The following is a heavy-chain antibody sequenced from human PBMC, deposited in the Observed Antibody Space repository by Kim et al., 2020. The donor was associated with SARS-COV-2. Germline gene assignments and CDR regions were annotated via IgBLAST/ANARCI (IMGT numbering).Heavy chain of an antibody. J-gene: IGHJ4*02. V-gene: IGHV4-39*01. Sequence: PSLKSRVTISVDTSKNQFSLKLSSVTAADTAVYYCARHQGMVRGVNFDYWGQGTLVTVSS. D-gene: IGHD3-10*01. CDR3: ARHQGMVRGVNFDY.